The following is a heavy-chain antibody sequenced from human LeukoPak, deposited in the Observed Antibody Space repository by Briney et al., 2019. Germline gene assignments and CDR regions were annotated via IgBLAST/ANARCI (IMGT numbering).Heavy chain of an antibody. CDR2: ISWDGGST. V-gene: IGHV3-43*01. D-gene: IGHD3-22*01. Sequence: PGGSLRLSCAASGFTFDGYTMHWVRQAPGKGLEWVSLISWDGGSTYYADSVKGRFTISRDNSKNSLYLQMNSLRTEDTALYYCAKGSYYDSSGYYEEPTDAFDIWGQGTMVTVSS. CDR1: GFTFDGYT. J-gene: IGHJ3*02. CDR3: AKGSYYDSSGYYEEPTDAFDI.